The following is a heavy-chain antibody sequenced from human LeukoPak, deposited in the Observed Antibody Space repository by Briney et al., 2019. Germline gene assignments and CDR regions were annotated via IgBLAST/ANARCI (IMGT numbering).Heavy chain of an antibody. CDR2: INHSGST. V-gene: IGHV4-34*01. CDR1: GGSFSGYY. CDR3: ARATYYYDSSGYYYVKSDAFDI. J-gene: IGHJ3*02. Sequence: SETLSLTCAVYGGSFSGYYWSWIRQPPGKGLEWIGEINHSGSTNYNPSLKSRVTISVDTSKNQCSLKLSSVTAADTAVYCCARATYYYDSSGYYYVKSDAFDIWGQGTMVTVSS. D-gene: IGHD3-22*01.